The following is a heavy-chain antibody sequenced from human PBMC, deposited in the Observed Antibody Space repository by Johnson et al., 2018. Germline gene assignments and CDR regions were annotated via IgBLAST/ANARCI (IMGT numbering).Heavy chain of an antibody. CDR2: LSYDGSNK. J-gene: IGHJ6*02. D-gene: IGHD3-10*01. CDR1: GFTFRSYA. Sequence: QLVQSGGGVVQPGRSLRLSCAASGFTFRSYAMHWVRQAPGKGLEWVAVLSYDGSNKYYADSVKGRFTISRDNSKNTLYLQMTSLRAEDTAVYYCAKVPLDRPRDYYYGMDVWGQGTTVTVSS. CDR3: AKVPLDRPRDYYYGMDV. V-gene: IGHV3-30-3*01.